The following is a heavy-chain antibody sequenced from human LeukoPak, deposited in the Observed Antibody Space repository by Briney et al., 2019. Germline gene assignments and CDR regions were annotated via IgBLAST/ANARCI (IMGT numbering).Heavy chain of an antibody. CDR3: ARYSSSWTDAFDI. V-gene: IGHV4-4*07. CDR2: IYSSGST. D-gene: IGHD6-13*01. Sequence: SDTLSLTCTVSGGSISSYYWSCIRQPAGKGREWIGRIYSSGSTNYNPSLKSRVTMSVDTSKNQFSLKLSSVTAADTAVYYCARYSSSWTDAFDIWGQGTMVAVS. J-gene: IGHJ3*02. CDR1: GGSISSYY.